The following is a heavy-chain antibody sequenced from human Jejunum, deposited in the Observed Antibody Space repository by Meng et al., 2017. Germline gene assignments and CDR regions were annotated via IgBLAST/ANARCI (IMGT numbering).Heavy chain of an antibody. Sequence: GESLKISCATSGFSFRSYTISWVRQAPGKGPEWVSSISGGDSIDYADSVKGRFTISRDNSNNSVYLQMNNLRAEDTAVYYCAKGLYSGSYFCLADWGQGAQVTVSS. V-gene: IGHV3-23*01. J-gene: IGHJ4*02. CDR1: GFSFRSYT. CDR2: ISGGDSI. CDR3: AKGLYSGSYFCLAD. D-gene: IGHD1-26*01.